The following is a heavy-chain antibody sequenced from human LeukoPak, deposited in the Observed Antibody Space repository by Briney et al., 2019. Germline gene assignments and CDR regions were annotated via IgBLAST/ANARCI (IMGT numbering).Heavy chain of an antibody. CDR1: GFTFSSYS. CDR3: SSGSCSGGSCYLAFDI. CDR2: ISISSSYI. V-gene: IGHV3-21*01. J-gene: IGHJ3*02. D-gene: IGHD2-15*01. Sequence: PGRSLRLSCAASGFTFSSYSMNWVRQAPGKGLEWVSSISISSSYIYYADSLKGRFTIPRDNANTSLYLQMHSLRAEDTAVYYCSSGSCSGGSCYLAFDIWGQGTMVTVSS.